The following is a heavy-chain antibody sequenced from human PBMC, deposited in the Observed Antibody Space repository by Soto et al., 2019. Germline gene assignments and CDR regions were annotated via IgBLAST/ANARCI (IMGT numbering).Heavy chain of an antibody. V-gene: IGHV4-39*01. J-gene: IGHJ4*02. Sequence: SETLSLTCTVSGASISSTRYYWGWIRQPPGQGLEWIGSIYYSGYAYYNPSLKSRVTISVDTSRDQFSLNLRSMTAADTAVYYCARGPSGDKVDYWGQGTLVTVSS. CDR2: IYYSGYA. CDR1: GASISSTRYY. CDR3: ARGPSGDKVDY. D-gene: IGHD1-26*01.